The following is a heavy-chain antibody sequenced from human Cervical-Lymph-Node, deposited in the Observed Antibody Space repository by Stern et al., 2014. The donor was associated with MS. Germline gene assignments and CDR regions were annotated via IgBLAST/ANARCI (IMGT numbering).Heavy chain of an antibody. CDR1: GYTFTDFY. D-gene: IGHD3-22*01. Sequence: VQLVQSGTEVRKPGASVKVSCKASGYTFTDFYIHWVRQAPGQGLEWMGRINPNSGGTNYARKFQCRGTEPREPSISTAYMDLSRLRWNDTAVYYCARDTPNDSSGFLRYWGQGTLVTVSS. J-gene: IGHJ4*02. CDR3: ARDTPNDSSGFLRY. V-gene: IGHV1-2*06. CDR2: INPNSGGT.